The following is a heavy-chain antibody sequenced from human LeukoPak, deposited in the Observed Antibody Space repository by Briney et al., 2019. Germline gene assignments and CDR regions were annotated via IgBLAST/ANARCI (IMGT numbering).Heavy chain of an antibody. Sequence: SETLSLTCTVSGGSISSSSYYWGWIRQPPGKGLEWIGSIYYSGSTYYNPSLKSRVTISVDTSKNQFSLKLSSVTAADTAVYYCARQGGNWNDFADYWGQGTLVTVSS. D-gene: IGHD1-1*01. CDR3: ARQGGNWNDFADY. CDR2: IYYSGST. V-gene: IGHV4-39*01. CDR1: GGSISSSSYY. J-gene: IGHJ4*02.